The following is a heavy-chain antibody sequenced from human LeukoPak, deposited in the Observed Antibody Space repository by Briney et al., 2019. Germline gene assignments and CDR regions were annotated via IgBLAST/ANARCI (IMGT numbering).Heavy chain of an antibody. J-gene: IGHJ6*03. Sequence: GGSLRLSCAASGFTFSSYSMNWVRQAPGKGLEWVSSISSSSSYIYYADSVKGRFTISRDNAKISLYLQMNSLRAEDTAVYYCARHFYCSGGSCSPYYYMDVWGKGTTVTISS. CDR1: GFTFSSYS. D-gene: IGHD2-15*01. CDR3: ARHFYCSGGSCSPYYYMDV. V-gene: IGHV3-21*01. CDR2: ISSSSSYI.